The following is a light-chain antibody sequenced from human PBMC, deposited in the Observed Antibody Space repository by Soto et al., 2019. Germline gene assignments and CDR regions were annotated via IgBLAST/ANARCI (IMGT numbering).Light chain of an antibody. Sequence: DIVMTQSPLSLPVTPGEPASISCRSSQILLHSNGYNYLDWYLQKPGQSPQLLIYLGSNRASGVPDRFSGCGSGTDFTLKISRVEAEDVGVYYCMQALQTPVTFGQGTKVEIK. CDR1: QILLHSNGYNY. J-gene: IGKJ1*01. CDR3: MQALQTPVT. CDR2: LGS. V-gene: IGKV2-28*01.